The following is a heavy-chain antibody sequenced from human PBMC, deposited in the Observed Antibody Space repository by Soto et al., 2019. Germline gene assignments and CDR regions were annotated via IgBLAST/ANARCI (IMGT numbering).Heavy chain of an antibody. J-gene: IGHJ2*01. Sequence: SETLSLTCAVSGGSIISGGYSFNCIRQPPGKGLEWIGYIYHSGSTYYNPSLKSRVTISVDRSKNQFSLKLSSVTAADTAVYYCARSYSSSSEWYFDLWGRGTLVTVSS. V-gene: IGHV4-30-2*01. CDR3: ARSYSSSSEWYFDL. D-gene: IGHD6-6*01. CDR1: GGSIISGGYS. CDR2: IYHSGST.